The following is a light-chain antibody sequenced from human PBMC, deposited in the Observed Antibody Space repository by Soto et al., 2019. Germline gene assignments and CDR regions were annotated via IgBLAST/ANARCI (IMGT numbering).Light chain of an antibody. CDR3: QSYDSSLSVVV. J-gene: IGLJ2*01. CDR1: SSNIGAGYD. Sequence: QYVLTQPPSVSGAPGQRVTIYCTGSSSNIGAGYDVHWYQQLPGTAPKLLIYGNSNRPSGVPDRFSGSKSGTSASLAITGLQAEDEADYYCQSYDSSLSVVVFGGGTKLTVL. V-gene: IGLV1-40*01. CDR2: GNS.